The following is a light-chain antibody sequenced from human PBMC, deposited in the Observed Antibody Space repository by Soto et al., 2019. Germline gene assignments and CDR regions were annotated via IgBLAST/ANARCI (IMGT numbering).Light chain of an antibody. J-gene: IGKJ5*01. CDR3: QQYSNWPIT. CDR1: QSISSY. V-gene: IGKV1-39*01. CDR2: TAS. Sequence: DIQMTQSPSSLSASVGDRVTITCRASQSISSYLNWYHQKPGKAPNLLIYTASSLQSGVPSRFSGSGSGTEFTLTISSLQPEDFAVYYCQQYSNWPITFGQGTRLENK.